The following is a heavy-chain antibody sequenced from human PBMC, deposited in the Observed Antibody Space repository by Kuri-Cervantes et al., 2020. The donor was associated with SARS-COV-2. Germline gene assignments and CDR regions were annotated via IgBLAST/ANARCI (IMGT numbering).Heavy chain of an antibody. D-gene: IGHD3-3*01. J-gene: IGHJ3*02. Sequence: GGSLRPSCEAYGFTLTYSWVAWFRQAPGKGLEWVAAIKADGGEMVYVDSAKGRFTISRDNAKNSVFLQMNSVRIEDTSLYFCAWGRGWTFDIWGRGTMVTVSS. V-gene: IGHV3-7*04. CDR1: GFTLTYSW. CDR3: AWGRGWTFDI. CDR2: IKADGGEM.